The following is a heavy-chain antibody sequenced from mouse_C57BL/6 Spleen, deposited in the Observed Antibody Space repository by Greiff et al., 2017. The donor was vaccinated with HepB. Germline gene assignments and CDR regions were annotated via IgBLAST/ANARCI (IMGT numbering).Heavy chain of an antibody. CDR2: ISSGSSTI. V-gene: IGHV5-17*01. J-gene: IGHJ4*01. CDR3: ARPSTGMDY. Sequence: EVKLEESGGGLVKPGGSLKLSCAASGFTFSDYGMHWVRQAPEKGLEWVAYISSGSSTIYYADTVKGRFTISSDNAKNNLFLQMTSLRSEDTAMYYCARPSTGMDYWGQGTSVTVSS. D-gene: IGHD4-1*02. CDR1: GFTFSDYG.